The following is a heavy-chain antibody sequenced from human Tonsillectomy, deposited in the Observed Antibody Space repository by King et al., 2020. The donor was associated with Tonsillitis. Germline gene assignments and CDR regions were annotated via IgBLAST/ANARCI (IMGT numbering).Heavy chain of an antibody. Sequence: VQLVESGGGLVQPGGSLRLSCEASGFTFSLYDMHWVRQPTGKRLEWVSGIGPVGDTYFPGSVKGRFSISRDDAKNSLYLQMDSLRAGDTAVYFCARGLHDYGGPAAFDIWGQGTMVTVSS. CDR1: GFTFSLYD. J-gene: IGHJ3*02. D-gene: IGHD4-23*01. CDR3: ARGLHDYGGPAAFDI. CDR2: IGPVGDT. V-gene: IGHV3-13*04.